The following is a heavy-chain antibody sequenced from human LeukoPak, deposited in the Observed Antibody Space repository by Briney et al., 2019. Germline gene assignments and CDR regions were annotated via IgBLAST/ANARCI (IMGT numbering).Heavy chain of an antibody. CDR3: ARDCRSTSCYRTLHYYYYYMDV. J-gene: IGHJ6*03. D-gene: IGHD2-2*01. CDR2: MNPNSGNT. Sequence: ASVKVSCKPSGYTFTNYDINWVRQATGQGLEWMGWMNPNSGNTGYAQKFQGRVTMTTDTSTSTAYMELRSLRSDDTAVYYCARDCRSTSCYRTLHYYYYYMDVWGKGTTVTVSS. CDR1: GYTFTNYD. V-gene: IGHV1-8*01.